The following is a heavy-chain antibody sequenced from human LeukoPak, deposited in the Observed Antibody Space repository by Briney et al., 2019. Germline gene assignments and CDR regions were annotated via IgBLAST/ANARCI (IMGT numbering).Heavy chain of an antibody. Sequence: ASVKVSCKASGYTFTGYYMHWVRQAPGQGLEWMGWINPSSGGTNYAQKFQGRVTMTRDTSISTAYMELSRLRSDDTAVYYCARRLSRLSHQFDYWGQGTLVTVSS. V-gene: IGHV1-2*02. CDR2: INPSSGGT. CDR1: GYTFTGYY. J-gene: IGHJ4*02. CDR3: ARRLSRLSHQFDY. D-gene: IGHD2/OR15-2a*01.